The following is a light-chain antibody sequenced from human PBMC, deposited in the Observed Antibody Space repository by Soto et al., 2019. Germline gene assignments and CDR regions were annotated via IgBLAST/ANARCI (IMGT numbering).Light chain of an antibody. CDR3: QQYNDWPLT. Sequence: EKVMTQSPAALSVSPGERANLSCRASQSVNNNLAWYQQKAGQAPRLLLYGAYTRATGIPARFSGSASGTEFTLTISSLQSEDSAVYYCQQYNDWPLTFGGGTKVDIK. J-gene: IGKJ4*01. V-gene: IGKV3-15*01. CDR2: GAY. CDR1: QSVNNN.